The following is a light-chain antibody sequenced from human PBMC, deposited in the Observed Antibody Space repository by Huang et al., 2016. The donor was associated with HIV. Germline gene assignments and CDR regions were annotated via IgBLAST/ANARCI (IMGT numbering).Light chain of an antibody. CDR2: WAS. CDR3: QQYYSSPFT. J-gene: IGKJ3*01. CDR1: QTILHDSDSRNY. Sequence: DIVMTQSPDSLAVSLGERATINCKSSQTILHDSDSRNYSAWYQQKPGQAPKPLFHWASIRTSGVPDLFIGSGYGTDFALNISSLQAEDVAVYYCQQYYSSPFTFGPGTNVDI. V-gene: IGKV4-1*01.